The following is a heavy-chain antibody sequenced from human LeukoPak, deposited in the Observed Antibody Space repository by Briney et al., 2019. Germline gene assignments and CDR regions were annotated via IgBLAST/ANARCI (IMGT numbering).Heavy chain of an antibody. D-gene: IGHD3-3*01. CDR3: ASAREVHTIFGVVINWFDP. V-gene: IGHV3-21*01. Sequence: GGSLGLSCAASGFTFSSYSMNWVRQAPGKGLEWVSSISSSSSYIYYADSVKGRFTISRDNAKNSLYLQMNSLRAEDTAVYYCASAREVHTIFGVVINWFDPWGQGTLVTVSS. J-gene: IGHJ5*02. CDR2: ISSSSSYI. CDR1: GFTFSSYS.